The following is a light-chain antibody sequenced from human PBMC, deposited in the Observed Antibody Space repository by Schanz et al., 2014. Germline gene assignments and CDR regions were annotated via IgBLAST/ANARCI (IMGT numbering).Light chain of an antibody. CDR3: QQYGSSPYT. CDR2: DAS. CDR1: QSVSSSY. Sequence: EIVLTQSPGTLSLSPGERATLSCRASQSVSSSYLAWYQQKPGQAPRLLIYDASNRATGIPDRFSGGGSGTDFTLTISRLEPEDFAVYYCQQYGSSPYTFGQGTKLEIK. V-gene: IGKV3-20*01. J-gene: IGKJ2*01.